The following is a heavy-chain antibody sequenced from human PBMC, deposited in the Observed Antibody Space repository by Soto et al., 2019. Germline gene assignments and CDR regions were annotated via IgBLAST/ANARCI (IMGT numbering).Heavy chain of an antibody. D-gene: IGHD6-6*01. CDR3: ARGSSSYYDYGMDV. V-gene: IGHV4-4*07. Sequence: SETLSLTCTVSGGSISSYYWSWIRQPAGKGLEWIGRIYTSGSTNYNPSLKSRVTMSVDTSKNQFSLRLTSVTAADTAVYFCARGSSSYYDYGMDVWGQGTTVTV. CDR2: IYTSGST. CDR1: GGSISSYY. J-gene: IGHJ6*02.